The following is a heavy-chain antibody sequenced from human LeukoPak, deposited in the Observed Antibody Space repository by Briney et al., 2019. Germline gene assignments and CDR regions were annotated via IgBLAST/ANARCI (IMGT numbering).Heavy chain of an antibody. CDR3: ARGWFGELSFDY. J-gene: IGHJ4*02. CDR2: IGTAGDT. V-gene: IGHV3-13*01. Sequence: GGSLRLSCAASGFTFSSYDMHWVRQATGKGLEWVSAIGTAGDTYYPGSVKGRFTISRENAKNSLYLQMNSLRAGDTAVYYCARGWFGELSFDYWGREPWSPSPQ. D-gene: IGHD3-10*01. CDR1: GFTFSSYD.